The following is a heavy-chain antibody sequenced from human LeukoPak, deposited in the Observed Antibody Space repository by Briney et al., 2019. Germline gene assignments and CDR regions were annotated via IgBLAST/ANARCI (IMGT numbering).Heavy chain of an antibody. CDR2: IYPGDSDT. V-gene: IGHV5-51*01. Sequence: GESLKISCKGSGYSFTSYWIGWVRQMPGKGLEWMGIIYPGDSDTRYSPSFQGQVTISADKSISTAYLQWSSLKASDTAMYYCARLTIVAAGANWFDPWGQGTLVTVSS. D-gene: IGHD6-13*01. CDR1: GYSFTSYW. J-gene: IGHJ5*02. CDR3: ARLTIVAAGANWFDP.